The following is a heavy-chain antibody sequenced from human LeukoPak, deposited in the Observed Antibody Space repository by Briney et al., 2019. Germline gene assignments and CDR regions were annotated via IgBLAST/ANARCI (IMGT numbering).Heavy chain of an antibody. Sequence: SETLSLTCIVSGDSISSSGYYWGWIRQPPGKGLEWIGIIYYSGSTYYNPSLKSRVTISVDTSKNQFSLKLSSVTAADTAVYYCARPAQSITTVRGVLHWAFDYWGQGILVTVSS. CDR1: GDSISSSGYY. CDR2: IYYSGST. V-gene: IGHV4-39*01. D-gene: IGHD3-10*01. J-gene: IGHJ4*02. CDR3: ARPAQSITTVRGVLHWAFDY.